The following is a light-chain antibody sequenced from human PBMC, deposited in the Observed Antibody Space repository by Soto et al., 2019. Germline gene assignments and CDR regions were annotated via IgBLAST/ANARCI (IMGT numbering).Light chain of an antibody. CDR3: SSYAGVSTIL. J-gene: IGLJ1*01. CDR2: EVH. CDR1: GFSKY. Sequence: QSALTQPASVSGSPGQSITISCTASGFSKYVSCYQQHPGKAPTLSIYEVHHLPSGVSDRFYGSKSDHTASLTISGLQAEDEADYYCSSYAGVSTILFGRGTKLTVL. V-gene: IGLV2-14*03.